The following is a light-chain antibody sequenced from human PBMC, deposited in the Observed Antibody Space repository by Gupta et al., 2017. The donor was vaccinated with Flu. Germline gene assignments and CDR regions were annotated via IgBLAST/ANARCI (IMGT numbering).Light chain of an antibody. CDR1: QSISNY. CDR3: QQSDSYPLYI. Sequence: DIQLTQSPSSLSASVGDRVTITCRASQSISNYLNWYQHKLGKAPKLLIYAASSLQTGVPSRFSGSGYGTDFTLTITSRQPEDFAAYYCQQSDSYPLYIFGQGTKMEIK. J-gene: IGKJ2*01. CDR2: AAS. V-gene: IGKV1-39*01.